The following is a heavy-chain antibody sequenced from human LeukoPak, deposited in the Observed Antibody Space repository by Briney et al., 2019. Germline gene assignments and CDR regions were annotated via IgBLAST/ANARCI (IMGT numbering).Heavy chain of an antibody. J-gene: IGHJ4*02. CDR3: ARDSGWELLADY. CDR1: GYSFTSYG. Sequence: GESLKISCKGSGYSFTSYGISWVRQAPGQGLEWMGWISAYNGNTNYAQKLQGRVTMTTDTSTSTAYMGLRSLRSDDTAVYYCARDSGWELLADYWGQGTLVTVSS. CDR2: ISAYNGNT. D-gene: IGHD1-26*01. V-gene: IGHV1-18*01.